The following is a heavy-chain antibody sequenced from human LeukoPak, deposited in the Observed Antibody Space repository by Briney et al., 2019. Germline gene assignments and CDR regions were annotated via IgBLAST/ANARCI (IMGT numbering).Heavy chain of an antibody. CDR2: ISAYNGNT. J-gene: IGHJ4*02. CDR3: ARLLQEWELPEFDY. Sequence: ASVKVSCKASGYTFTSYGISWVRQAPGQGLEWMGWISAYNGNTNYAQKLQGRVTITTDTSTSTAYMELRSLRSDDTAVYYCARLLQEWELPEFDYWGQGTLVTVSS. CDR1: GYTFTSYG. D-gene: IGHD1-26*01. V-gene: IGHV1-18*01.